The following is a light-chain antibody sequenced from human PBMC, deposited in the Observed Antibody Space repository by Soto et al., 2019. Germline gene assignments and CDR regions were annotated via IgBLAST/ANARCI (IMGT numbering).Light chain of an antibody. CDR2: DVT. Sequence: QSVLTQPRSVSGSPGQSVAVSCTGSLSDVVGYNYVSWYQQLPGTAPRLILYDVTKRPSGVPGRFSGSKSGITASLTSSGLQAEGEADYYCCAYGGGKTPLVFGGGTKLNVL. V-gene: IGLV2-11*01. J-gene: IGLJ2*01. CDR1: LSDVVGYNY. CDR3: CAYGGGKTPLV.